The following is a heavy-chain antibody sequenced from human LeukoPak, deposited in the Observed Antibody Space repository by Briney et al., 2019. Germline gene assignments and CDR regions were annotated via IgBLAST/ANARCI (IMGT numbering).Heavy chain of an antibody. Sequence: ASVKVSCKASGYTFTSYYMHWVRQAPGQGLEWMGIINPSGGSTSYAQKFQGRVTMTRDTSTSTVYMELSSLRSEDTAVYYCARDRSLSRDGYNYAPHGAFGIWGQGTMVTVSS. CDR3: ARDRSLSRDGYNYAPHGAFGI. CDR2: INPSGGST. V-gene: IGHV1-46*01. J-gene: IGHJ3*02. CDR1: GYTFTSYY. D-gene: IGHD5-24*01.